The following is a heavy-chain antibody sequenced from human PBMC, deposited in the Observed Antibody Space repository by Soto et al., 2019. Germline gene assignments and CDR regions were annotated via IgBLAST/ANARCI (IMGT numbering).Heavy chain of an antibody. CDR2: INHSGST. CDR3: ARRLLRFLEWLPRKDAFDI. J-gene: IGHJ3*02. Sequence: SETLSLTCAVYGGSFSGYYWSWIRQPPGKGLEWIGEINHSGSTNYNPSLKSRVTISVDTSKNQFSLKLSSVTAADTAVYYCARRLLRFLEWLPRKDAFDIWGQGTMVTVSS. D-gene: IGHD3-3*01. V-gene: IGHV4-34*01. CDR1: GGSFSGYY.